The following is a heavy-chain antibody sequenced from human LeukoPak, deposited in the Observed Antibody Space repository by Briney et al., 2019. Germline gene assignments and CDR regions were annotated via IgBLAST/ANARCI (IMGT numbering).Heavy chain of an antibody. D-gene: IGHD2/OR15-2a*01. CDR2: ISYSGNA. Sequence: SETLSLTCAVSGGSVSSSKYLWGWIRQPPGKELEWIGSISYSGNADYKPSLRSRVTPSVDTSKNQFSLKLTSVTAADSAVYYCAGLGVMVLVYQSESWGQGTPATVSS. CDR1: GGSVSSSKYL. J-gene: IGHJ5*02. CDR3: AGLGVMVLVYQSES. V-gene: IGHV4-39*07.